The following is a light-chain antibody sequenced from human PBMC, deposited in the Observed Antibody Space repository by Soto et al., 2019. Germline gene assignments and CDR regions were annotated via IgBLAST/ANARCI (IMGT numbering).Light chain of an antibody. J-gene: IGLJ1*01. CDR1: SSDVGGYDY. CDR2: DVT. V-gene: IGLV2-11*01. Sequence: QSVLTQPRSVSGSPGQSVTISCTGTSSDVGGYDYVSWYQQHPGKAPKLMIYDVTKRPSGVPDRCSGSRSGNTASLTISGLQAEDDADYYCCSYAGTYTFYVFGTGTKVTVL. CDR3: CSYAGTYTFYV.